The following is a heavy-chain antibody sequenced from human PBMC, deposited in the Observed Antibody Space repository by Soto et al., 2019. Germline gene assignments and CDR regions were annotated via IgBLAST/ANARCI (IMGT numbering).Heavy chain of an antibody. CDR3: ARDQGVAAAGITWFDP. D-gene: IGHD6-13*01. V-gene: IGHV4-4*07. CDR1: GASMNSYH. Sequence: SETLSLTCNVSGASMNSYHWSWIRQPAGKGLEWIGHIHSSGSTNYNPSLKRRVTMSVDTSKNQFSLRLMSLTAADTAVYYCARDQGVAAAGITWFDPWGQGSLVTVSS. CDR2: IHSSGST. J-gene: IGHJ5*02.